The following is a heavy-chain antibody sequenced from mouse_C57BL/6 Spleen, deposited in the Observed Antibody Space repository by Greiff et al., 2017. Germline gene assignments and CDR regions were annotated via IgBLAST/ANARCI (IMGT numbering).Heavy chain of an antibody. CDR2: FYPGCGSI. V-gene: IGHV1-62-2*01. CDR3: ARHETPYCEGSSYLYYYAMDY. D-gene: IGHD1-1*01. J-gene: IGHJ4*01. Sequence: VQLQQSGAELVKPGASVTLSCKASGYTFTEYTIHWVKQRSGQGLEWIGWFYPGCGSIKYNEKFKDKATLTAEKSSSTVYMELSRLTSEDSAVYCCARHETPYCEGSSYLYYYAMDYWGQGTSVTVSS. CDR1: GYTFTEYT.